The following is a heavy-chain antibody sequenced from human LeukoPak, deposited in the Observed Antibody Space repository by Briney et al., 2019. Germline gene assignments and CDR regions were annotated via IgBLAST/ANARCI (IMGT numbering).Heavy chain of an antibody. J-gene: IGHJ4*02. D-gene: IGHD5-12*01. CDR2: IWFDGTNK. V-gene: IGHV3-33*01. Sequence: GRSLRLSCAASGFTFSNYGMHWVRQAPGKGLEWVAVIWFDGTNKYYADSVRGRFTISRDNSKNTLYLQMSSLRAEDTAVYYCARDRGVAAHLDYWGQGTLVAVSS. CDR1: GFTFSNYG. CDR3: ARDRGVAAHLDY.